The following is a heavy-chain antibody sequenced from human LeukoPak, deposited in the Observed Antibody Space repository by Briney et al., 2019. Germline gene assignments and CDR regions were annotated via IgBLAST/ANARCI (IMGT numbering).Heavy chain of an antibody. V-gene: IGHV3-64*04. Sequence: GGSLRLSCSASGFTFSSYAMHWVRQAPGKGLEYVSAISSNGGSTYYADSVKGRFTIFRDNSKNTLYLQMNSLRAEDTAVYYCARSYCSSTSFYADYWGQGTLVTVSS. CDR1: GFTFSSYA. D-gene: IGHD2-2*01. CDR3: ARSYCSSTSFYADY. J-gene: IGHJ4*02. CDR2: ISSNGGST.